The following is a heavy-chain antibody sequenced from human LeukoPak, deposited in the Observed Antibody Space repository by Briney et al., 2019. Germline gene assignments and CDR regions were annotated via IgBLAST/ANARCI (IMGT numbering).Heavy chain of an antibody. CDR3: ARVGEPGILDYYYYYMDV. Sequence: SETLSLTCTVSGGSISSYYWSWIRQPPGKGLEWFGYIYYSGSTNYNPSLKSRVTISVDTSKNQFSLKLSSVTAADTAVYYCARVGEPGILDYYYYYMDVWGKGTTVTVSS. CDR2: IYYSGST. D-gene: IGHD2-15*01. J-gene: IGHJ6*03. V-gene: IGHV4-59*01. CDR1: GGSISSYY.